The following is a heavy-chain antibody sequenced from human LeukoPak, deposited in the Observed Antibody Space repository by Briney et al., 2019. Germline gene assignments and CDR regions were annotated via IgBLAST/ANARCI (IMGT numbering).Heavy chain of an antibody. Sequence: GGSLRLSCAASGFTFSRSAMTWVRQTPGKGLDWVSSISSSGNTYYADSVKGRFTISRDNSKNMLYLQMNSLRAEDTAVYYCVKGRISEDGLDFWGQGTLVTVPS. V-gene: IGHV3-23*01. D-gene: IGHD6-13*01. CDR1: GFTFSRSA. CDR3: VKGRISEDGLDF. J-gene: IGHJ4*02. CDR2: ISSSGNT.